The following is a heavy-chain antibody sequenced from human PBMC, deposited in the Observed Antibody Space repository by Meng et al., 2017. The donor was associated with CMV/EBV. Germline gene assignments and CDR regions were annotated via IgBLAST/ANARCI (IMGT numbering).Heavy chain of an antibody. CDR1: AGSISISSYY. D-gene: IGHD6-6*01. V-gene: IGHV4-39*07. CDR2: IYYSGST. Sequence: LRLPESVPGLVKPSGTLSLPCPVSAGSISISSYYWGWIRQPPGKGLEWIGSIYYSGSTPYNPSLKSRVTISVDTSKNQFSLKLSSVTAADTAVYYCARSIAARPYRYNWFDPWGQGTLVTVSS. J-gene: IGHJ5*02. CDR3: ARSIAARPYRYNWFDP.